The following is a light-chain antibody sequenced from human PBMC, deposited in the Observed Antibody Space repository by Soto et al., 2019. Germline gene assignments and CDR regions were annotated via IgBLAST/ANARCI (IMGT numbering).Light chain of an antibody. CDR2: GVN. J-gene: IGLJ1*01. CDR3: NSYTTNSTFV. V-gene: IGLV2-14*01. CDR1: SSDVAGYNY. Sequence: QSALTQPASVSGSPGQSITISCAGTSSDVAGYNYVSWYQQHPGKAPKLMIYGVNNRPSGVSNRFSGSRSGNTASLTISGLQSEDEAEYYCNSYTTNSTFVFGTGTKLTAL.